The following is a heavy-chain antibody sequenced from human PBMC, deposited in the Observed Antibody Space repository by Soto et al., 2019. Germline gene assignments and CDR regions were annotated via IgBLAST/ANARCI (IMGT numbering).Heavy chain of an antibody. CDR1: GYTFTTHY. V-gene: IGHV1-46*01. J-gene: IGHJ4*02. CDR3: ARAGENYGSGTFSPPLRYYFNS. D-gene: IGHD3-10*01. Sequence: QVQLVQSGTEVKKPGASVKVSCKTSGYTFTTHYVHWVRQAPGQGLEWMGIINPSGGRTSYALKFQGRITMPSDTSTNTVYVELTSLRSEDTAIYFCARAGENYGSGTFSPPLRYYFNSWGQGTLVTVSS. CDR2: INPSGGRT.